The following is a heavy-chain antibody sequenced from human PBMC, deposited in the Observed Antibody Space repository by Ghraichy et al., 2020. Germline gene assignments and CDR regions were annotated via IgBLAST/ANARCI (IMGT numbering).Heavy chain of an antibody. Sequence: GGSLRLSCAASGFTFSTCGMHWVRQAPGKGLEWVAFIPYDEKNYYYADSVKGRFTISRDNSRNTVFLQMNSLRTEDTAVYYCARDWSKWFEEPTNHYWGQGTLVTVSS. CDR3: ARDWSKWFEEPTNHY. D-gene: IGHD3-10*01. V-gene: IGHV3-30*02. CDR1: GFTFSTCG. J-gene: IGHJ4*02. CDR2: IPYDEKNY.